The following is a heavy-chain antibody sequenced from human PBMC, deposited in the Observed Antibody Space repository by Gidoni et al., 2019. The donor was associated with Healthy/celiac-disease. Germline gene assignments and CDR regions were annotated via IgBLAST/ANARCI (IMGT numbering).Heavy chain of an antibody. CDR3: ARVGYYDSPVRYFDL. Sequence: QVQLQEAGRRLVKPSQPRSLICTVSGGSITSGGYYWSWTRQHPGKGLEWIGYIYYSGGTYYNPALKSRVTISVDTSKNQFSLKLSSVTAADTAVYYCARVGYYDSPVRYFDLWGRGTLVTVSS. V-gene: IGHV4-31*03. J-gene: IGHJ2*01. CDR2: IYYSGGT. CDR1: GGSITSGGYY. D-gene: IGHD3-22*01.